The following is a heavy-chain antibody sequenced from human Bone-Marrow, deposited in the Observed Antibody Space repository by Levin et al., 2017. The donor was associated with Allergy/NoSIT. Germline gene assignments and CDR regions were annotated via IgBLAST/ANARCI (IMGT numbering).Heavy chain of an antibody. D-gene: IGHD1-26*01. Sequence: LPLTCADSGFTFSNYIMHWVRQAPGKGLEWVTVISSDGSNKHYADTVKGRFTISRDNSKNTLYLQMNSLRGEDTAVYYCATAGESGSYFDNWGQGTLVTVSS. CDR2: ISSDGSNK. CDR1: GFTFSNYI. V-gene: IGHV3-30*04. J-gene: IGHJ4*02. CDR3: ATAGESGSYFDN.